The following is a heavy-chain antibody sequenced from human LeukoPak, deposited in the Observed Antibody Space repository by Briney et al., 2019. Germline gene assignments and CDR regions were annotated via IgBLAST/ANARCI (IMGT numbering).Heavy chain of an antibody. V-gene: IGHV3-23*01. J-gene: IGHJ2*01. CDR1: GFTFSSYA. D-gene: IGHD4-17*01. Sequence: PGGSLRLSCAASGFTFSSYAMSWVRQAPGKGLEWVSAISGSGGSTYYADSVKGRFTISRDNSKNTLYLQMNSLRAEDTAVYYCAEQFLGDYDWYFDLWGRGTLVTVSS. CDR3: AEQFLGDYDWYFDL. CDR2: ISGSGGST.